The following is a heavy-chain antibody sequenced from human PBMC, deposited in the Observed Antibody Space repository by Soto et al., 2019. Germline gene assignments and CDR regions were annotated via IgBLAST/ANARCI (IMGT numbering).Heavy chain of an antibody. CDR3: ARGSWDDVSGHYYMDV. J-gene: IGHJ6*03. Sequence: QVQLQQSSPGLVKPSQALSLTCDISGDSVSSNSAGWNWIRQTPSRGLEWLGRTYYKSKWYYTYAASVKSRITDSPDTSKNQFSLQLTSVTPEDTAVYYCARGSWDDVSGHYYMDVWDKGTTVTVSS. CDR1: GDSVSSNSAG. V-gene: IGHV6-1*01. D-gene: IGHD1-1*01. CDR2: TYYKSKWYY.